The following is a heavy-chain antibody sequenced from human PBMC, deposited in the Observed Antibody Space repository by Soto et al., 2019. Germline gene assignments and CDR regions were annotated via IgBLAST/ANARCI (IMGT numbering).Heavy chain of an antibody. Sequence: QVHLQESGPGLVNPSETLSLTCTVPGGSGNIGTYYWSWIRQPPGKGLEWIGFIHYSGSTNYNPSLKGRVTMSVDTSKNQFSLKLTSVNTADTAIYYCTRGGDPYKTGYWGQGTLVTVSS. CDR2: IHYSGST. V-gene: IGHV4-61*01. CDR1: GGSGNIGTYY. CDR3: TRGGDPYKTGY. J-gene: IGHJ4*02. D-gene: IGHD2-21*01.